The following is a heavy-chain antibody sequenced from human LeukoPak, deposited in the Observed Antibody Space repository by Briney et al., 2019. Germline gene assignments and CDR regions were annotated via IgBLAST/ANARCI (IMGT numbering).Heavy chain of an antibody. Sequence: GGSLRLSCAASGFTFTSYAMSRVRQAPGKGLEWVSGISGSGGSTYYADSVKGRFTISRDNSKNTLYLQMNSLRAEDTAVYYCAKGMVRNDYWGQGTLVTVSS. CDR3: AKGMVRNDY. J-gene: IGHJ4*02. D-gene: IGHD4-23*01. CDR2: ISGSGGST. V-gene: IGHV3-23*01. CDR1: GFTFTSYA.